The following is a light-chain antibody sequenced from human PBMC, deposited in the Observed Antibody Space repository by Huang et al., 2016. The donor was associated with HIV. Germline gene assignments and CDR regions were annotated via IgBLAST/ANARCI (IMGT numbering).Light chain of an antibody. CDR1: QSLLHSDGNNY. CDR2: LGS. Sequence: DVVMTQSPLSLPVTPGEPASISCRSSQSLLHSDGNNYFDWYLQKPGQSPQLLSYLGSNRASGVPERFSGSGSGTDFTLKISRVEAEDVGVYYCMQGLRTPRTFGQGTRLEIK. CDR3: MQGLRTPRT. V-gene: IGKV2-28*01. J-gene: IGKJ2*01.